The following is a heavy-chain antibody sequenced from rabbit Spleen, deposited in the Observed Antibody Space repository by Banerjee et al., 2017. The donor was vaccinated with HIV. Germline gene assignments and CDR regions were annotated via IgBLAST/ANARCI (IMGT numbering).Heavy chain of an antibody. CDR1: GIDFTNYY. CDR2: IYAARGTT. CDR3: ARDLVGVIGWNFYL. D-gene: IGHD1-1*01. J-gene: IGHJ4*01. V-gene: IGHV1S45*01. Sequence: QEQLTETGGGLVQPGGSLTLSCKASGIDFTNYYINWVRQAPGKGLEWIGIIYAARGTTDYATWAKGRFTISRTSSTTVTLRMTSLTAADRATYFCARDLVGVIGWNFYLWGQGTLVTVS.